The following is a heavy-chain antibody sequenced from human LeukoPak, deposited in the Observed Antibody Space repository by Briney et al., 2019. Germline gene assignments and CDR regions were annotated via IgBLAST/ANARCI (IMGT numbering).Heavy chain of an antibody. Sequence: GGSLRLSCAASAFSFRTYPMHWVRQAPGKGLEWVAAIWFDGSNKYYSDSVNGRFTISRDNSKNTLYLQMNSLRAQDTAIYYCAKDLYYGMDVWGQGTTVTVSS. J-gene: IGHJ6*02. V-gene: IGHV3-33*03. CDR1: AFSFRTYP. CDR3: AKDLYYGMDV. CDR2: IWFDGSNK.